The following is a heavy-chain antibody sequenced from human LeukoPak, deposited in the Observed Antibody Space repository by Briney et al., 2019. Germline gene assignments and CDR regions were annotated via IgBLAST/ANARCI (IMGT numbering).Heavy chain of an antibody. CDR1: GGSFSGYY. CDR3: ARADIENWFDP. CDR2: INHSGST. V-gene: IGHV4-34*01. J-gene: IGHJ5*02. Sequence: PSETLSLTCAVYGGSFSGYYWSWIRQPPGKGLEWIGEINHSGSTNYNPSLKSRVTISVDTSKSQFSLKLSSVTAADTAVYYCARADIENWFDPWGQGTLVTVSS. D-gene: IGHD2-15*01.